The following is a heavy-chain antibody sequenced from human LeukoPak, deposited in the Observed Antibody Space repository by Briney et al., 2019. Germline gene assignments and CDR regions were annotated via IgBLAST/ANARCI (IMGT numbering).Heavy chain of an antibody. CDR2: IKQDGSVE. CDR3: ARDRGGGYFDY. V-gene: IGHV3-7*01. J-gene: IGHJ4*02. CDR1: GFTFSSYW. Sequence: PGGSLRLSCAASGFTFSSYWMSWLRQAPGKGLEWVANIKQDGSVEYYVDSVKGRFTISRDNVKNSLCLQMNSLGDEDTAVYYCARDRGGGYFDYWGQGTLVTVSS. D-gene: IGHD3-10*01.